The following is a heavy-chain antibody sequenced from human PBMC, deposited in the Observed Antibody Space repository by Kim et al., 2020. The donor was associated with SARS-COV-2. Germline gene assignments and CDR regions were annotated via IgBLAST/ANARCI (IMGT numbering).Heavy chain of an antibody. CDR2: IIPIFGTA. D-gene: IGHD5-12*01. CDR1: GGTFSSYA. V-gene: IGHV1-69*13. J-gene: IGHJ6*02. Sequence: SVKVSCKASGGTFSSYAISWVRQAPGQGLEWMGGIIPIFGTANYAQKFQGRVTITADESTSTAYMELSSLRSEDTAVYYCARLHSGYDWPPYYYYGMDVWGQGTTVTVSS. CDR3: ARLHSGYDWPPYYYYGMDV.